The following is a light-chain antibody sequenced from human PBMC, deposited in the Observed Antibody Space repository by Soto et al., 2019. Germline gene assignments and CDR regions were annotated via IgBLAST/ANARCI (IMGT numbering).Light chain of an antibody. CDR3: QQLNSYPYT. CDR2: AAS. V-gene: IGKV1-9*01. CDR1: QAISSY. J-gene: IGKJ2*01. Sequence: IQLTQSPSSLSASIGDRVTITCRASQAISSYLAWYYQKPGRAPKLLIYAASTLQSGVPSRFSGNGSGTDFTLTISSLQPEDFATYYCQQLNSYPYTFGQGTKLEIK.